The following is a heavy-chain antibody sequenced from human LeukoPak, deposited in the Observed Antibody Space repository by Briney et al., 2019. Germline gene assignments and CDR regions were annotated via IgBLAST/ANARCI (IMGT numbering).Heavy chain of an antibody. Sequence: GGSLRLSCAASGFTFSSYGMHWVRQAPGKGLEWVAVIWYDGSNKYYADSVKGRFTISRDNSKITLYLQMNSLRVEDTAVYYCARDRNYYGSGTPNNWFDPWGQGTLVTVSS. CDR2: IWYDGSNK. D-gene: IGHD3-10*01. V-gene: IGHV3-33*01. CDR1: GFTFSSYG. J-gene: IGHJ5*02. CDR3: ARDRNYYGSGTPNNWFDP.